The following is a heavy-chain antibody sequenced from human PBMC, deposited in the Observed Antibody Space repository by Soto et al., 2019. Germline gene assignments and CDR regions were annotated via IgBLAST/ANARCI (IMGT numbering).Heavy chain of an antibody. CDR2: IYYSGST. CDR3: ARGLRGSSSHDYFDY. Sequence: SETLSLTCXVSGGSISRYYWSWIRQPPGKGLEWIGYIYYSGSTNYNPSLKSRVTISVDTSKNQFSLKLSSVTAADTAVYYCARGLRGSSSHDYFDYWGQGTLVTVSS. V-gene: IGHV4-59*01. J-gene: IGHJ4*02. D-gene: IGHD6-6*01. CDR1: GGSISRYY.